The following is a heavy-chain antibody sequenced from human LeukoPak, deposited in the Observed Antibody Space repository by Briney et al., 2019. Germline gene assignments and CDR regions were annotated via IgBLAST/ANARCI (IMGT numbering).Heavy chain of an antibody. CDR1: GGSFSGYY. J-gene: IGHJ4*02. CDR3: ARGRHRTNYYGSGSYYRGGTGDY. V-gene: IGHV4-34*01. Sequence: PSETLSLTCAVYGGSFSGYYWSWIRQPPGKGLEWIGEINHSGSTNYNPSLKSRVTISVDTSKNQFSLKLSSVTAADTAVYYCARGRHRTNYYGSGSYYRGGTGDYWGQGTLVTVSS. D-gene: IGHD3-10*01. CDR2: INHSGST.